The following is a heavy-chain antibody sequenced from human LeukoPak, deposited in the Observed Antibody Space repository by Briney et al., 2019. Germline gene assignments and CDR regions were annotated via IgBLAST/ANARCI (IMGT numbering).Heavy chain of an antibody. Sequence: SGTLSLTFTVSGGSLSSYYWSWIRQPPGKGLEGIGYIYTSGSTNYNPSLKSRVTISVDTSKNQFSLKLSSVTAADTAVYYCARHDSGYDSPDYWGQGTLVTVSS. V-gene: IGHV4-4*09. D-gene: IGHD5-12*01. CDR3: ARHDSGYDSPDY. CDR2: IYTSGST. CDR1: GGSLSSYY. J-gene: IGHJ4*02.